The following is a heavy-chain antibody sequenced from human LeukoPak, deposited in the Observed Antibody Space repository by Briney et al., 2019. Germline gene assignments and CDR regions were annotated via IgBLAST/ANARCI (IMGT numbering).Heavy chain of an antibody. D-gene: IGHD3-22*01. Sequence: SETLSLTCTVSGGSINSYYYYWVWIRQPPGKGLEWIGSIDNSGSTYYNPSLKSRVTISVDTSKNQFSLKLSSVTAADTAVYYCARAPATYYYDSSDAFDIWGQGTMVTVSS. V-gene: IGHV4-39*07. CDR2: IDNSGST. CDR3: ARAPATYYYDSSDAFDI. CDR1: GGSINSYYYY. J-gene: IGHJ3*02.